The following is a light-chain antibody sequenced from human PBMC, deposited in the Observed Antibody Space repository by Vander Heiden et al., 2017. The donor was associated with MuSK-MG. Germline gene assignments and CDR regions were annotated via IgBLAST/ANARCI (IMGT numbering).Light chain of an antibody. CDR2: GKN. Sequence: SSELTQDPAVSVALGQTVRITCQGDSLRSYYASWYQKTPGQAPVLVIYGKNNRPSGIPDRFSGSSSGNTASLTITGAQAEDEADYYCNSRDSSGNHLVFGGGTKLTVL. J-gene: IGLJ2*01. V-gene: IGLV3-19*01. CDR1: SLRSYY. CDR3: NSRDSSGNHLV.